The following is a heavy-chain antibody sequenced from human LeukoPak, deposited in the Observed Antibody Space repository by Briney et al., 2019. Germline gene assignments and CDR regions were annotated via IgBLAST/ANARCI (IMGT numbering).Heavy chain of an antibody. CDR3: ARSRPTTVVTQGTFDI. Sequence: GESLKISCKGSGYSFTNYWIGWVRQMPGKGLEWMGMIYPGDSDTGYSPSFQGQVTISADKSISTAYLQWSSLKASDTAIYYCARSRPTTVVTQGTFDIWGQGTMVTVSS. CDR1: GYSFTNYW. D-gene: IGHD4-23*01. J-gene: IGHJ3*02. V-gene: IGHV5-51*01. CDR2: IYPGDSDT.